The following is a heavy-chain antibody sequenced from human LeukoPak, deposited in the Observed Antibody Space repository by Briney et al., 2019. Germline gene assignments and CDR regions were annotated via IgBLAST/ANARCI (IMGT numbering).Heavy chain of an antibody. CDR2: INPSGGST. Sequence: ASVKVSCKASGYTFTGYYMHWVRQAPGQGLEWMGIINPSGGSTTYAQKFQGRVTKTRDMSTSTVYMELSSLRSEDTAVYYCARHYLGPRSGDSTGYYPPNGFDIWGQGTMVTVSS. CDR1: GYTFTGYY. CDR3: ARHYLGPRSGDSTGYYPPNGFDI. J-gene: IGHJ3*02. D-gene: IGHD3-22*01. V-gene: IGHV1-46*01.